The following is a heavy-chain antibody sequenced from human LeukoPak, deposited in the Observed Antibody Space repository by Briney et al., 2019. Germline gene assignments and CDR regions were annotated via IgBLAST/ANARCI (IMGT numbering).Heavy chain of an antibody. CDR2: ISSGSSYI. CDR1: GFTFSTYS. J-gene: IGHJ6*03. CDR3: AKDRVATERYYMDV. D-gene: IGHD6-13*01. V-gene: IGHV3-21*04. Sequence: GGSLRLSCAASGFTFSTYSINWVRQAPGKGLEWVSSISSGSSYIYYADSVKGRFTISRDNSKNTLYLQMNSLRAEDTAVYYCAKDRVATERYYMDVWGKGTTVTISS.